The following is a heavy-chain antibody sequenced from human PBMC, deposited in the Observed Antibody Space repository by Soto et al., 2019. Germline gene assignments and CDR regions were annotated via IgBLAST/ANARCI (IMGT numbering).Heavy chain of an antibody. D-gene: IGHD6-19*01. CDR2: IWYDGSNK. CDR3: ARDPLLYSSGWPKLGDP. J-gene: IGHJ5*02. CDR1: GFTFSSYG. Sequence: QVQLVESGGGVVQPGRSLRLSCAASGFTFSSYGMHWVRQAPGKGLEWVAVIWYDGSNKNYADSVKGRFTISRDNSKNTLYLQMNSLRAEDTAVYYCARDPLLYSSGWPKLGDPWGQGTLVTVSS. V-gene: IGHV3-33*01.